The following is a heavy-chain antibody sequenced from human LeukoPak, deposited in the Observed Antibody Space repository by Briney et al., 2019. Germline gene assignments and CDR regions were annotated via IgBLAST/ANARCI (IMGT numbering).Heavy chain of an antibody. CDR1: GGTFSSYV. J-gene: IGHJ6*02. V-gene: IGHV1-69*01. CDR3: AGGGVVVKNRNYYYYGMDV. D-gene: IGHD3-3*01. Sequence: ASVKVSCKASGGTFSSYVISWVRQAPGQGLEWMGGIIPIFGTANYAQKFQGRVMITADESTSTAYMEQSSLRSEDTAVYYCAGGGVVVKNRNYYYYGMDVWGQGTTVTVSS. CDR2: IIPIFGTA.